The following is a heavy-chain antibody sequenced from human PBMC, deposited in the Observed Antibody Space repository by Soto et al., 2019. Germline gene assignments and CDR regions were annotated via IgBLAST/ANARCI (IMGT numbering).Heavy chain of an antibody. V-gene: IGHV3-30-3*01. CDR2: ISHDGINK. J-gene: IGHJ5*02. D-gene: IGHD6-19*01. Sequence: QVRRVESGGGVVQPGRSLRLSCTASGFSFSSYAMYWFRQPPGKGLEWVAVISHDGINKHYADSVKGRVTVSRDNSNHTLALQLNSLIGEDTAMDYCARDMYSSDYFVKWFEPWGQGTLVTVSS. CDR3: ARDMYSSDYFVKWFEP. CDR1: GFSFSSYA.